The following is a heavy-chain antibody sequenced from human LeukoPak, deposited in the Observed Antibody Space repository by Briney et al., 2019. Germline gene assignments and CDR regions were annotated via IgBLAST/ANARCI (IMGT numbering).Heavy chain of an antibody. CDR2: IDWDDDK. V-gene: IGHV2-70*04. CDR3: ARIASGTNFDY. J-gene: IGHJ4*02. Sequence: ASGPALVKPTQTLTLTCTFSGFSLSTSGMRVGCIRQPPGKALEWLARIDWDDDKFYSTSLKTRLTISKDTSKNQVVLTLTNVDPVDTATHFCARIASGTNFDYWGQGTLVTVSS. CDR1: GFSLSTSGMR. D-gene: IGHD1-1*01.